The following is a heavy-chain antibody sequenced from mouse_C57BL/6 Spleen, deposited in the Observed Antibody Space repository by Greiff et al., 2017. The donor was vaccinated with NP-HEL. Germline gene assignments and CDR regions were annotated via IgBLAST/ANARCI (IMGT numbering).Heavy chain of an antibody. Sequence: EVKLVESGPGLVKPSQSLSLTCSVTGYSITSGYYWNWIRQFPGNKLEWMGYISYDGSNNYNPSLKNRISITRDTSKNQFFLKLNSVTTEDTATYYCARDGYYDYDGGSYWGQGTTLTVSS. D-gene: IGHD2-4*01. V-gene: IGHV3-6*01. J-gene: IGHJ2*01. CDR1: GYSITSGYY. CDR2: ISYDGSN. CDR3: ARDGYYDYDGGSY.